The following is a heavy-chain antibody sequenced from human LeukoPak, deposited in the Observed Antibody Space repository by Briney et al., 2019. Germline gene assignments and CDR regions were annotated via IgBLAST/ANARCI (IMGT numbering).Heavy chain of an antibody. V-gene: IGHV3-48*01. J-gene: IGHJ4*02. CDR2: ISSAGNTI. CDR3: ARGGYDYLWGSYRPETELDY. CDR1: GFTFSSYS. D-gene: IGHD3-16*02. Sequence: SGGSLRLSCVGSGFTFSSYSMNWVRQAPGKGLEWVSYISSAGNTIYYVDSVKGRFTISRDNAKNSLYLQMNSLRAEDTAVYYCARGGYDYLWGSYRPETELDYWGQGTLVTVSS.